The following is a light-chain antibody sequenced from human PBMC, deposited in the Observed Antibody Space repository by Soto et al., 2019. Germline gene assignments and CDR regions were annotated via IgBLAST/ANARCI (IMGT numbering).Light chain of an antibody. Sequence: QSALTQPASVSGSPGQPITISCTGTSSDVGGYNYVSWYQQHPGKAPKLMIYDVSNRPSGVSNRFSGSKSGNTASLTISGLQAEDEADYYCSSYTSSSTYVVFGGGTTVTVL. CDR3: SSYTSSSTYVV. V-gene: IGLV2-14*01. J-gene: IGLJ2*01. CDR1: SSDVGGYNY. CDR2: DVS.